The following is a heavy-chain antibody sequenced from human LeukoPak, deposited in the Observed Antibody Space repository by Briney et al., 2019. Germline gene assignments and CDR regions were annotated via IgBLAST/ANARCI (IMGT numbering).Heavy chain of an antibody. V-gene: IGHV1-2*02. D-gene: IGHD3-22*01. Sequence: ASVKVSCKASRYTFAGYYMHWVRQAPGQGLEWMGWINPNSGGTNYAQKFQGRVTMTEDTSTDTAYMELSSLRSEDTAVYYCATSASYYDSSGYYRYWGQGTLVTVSS. J-gene: IGHJ4*02. CDR2: INPNSGGT. CDR1: RYTFAGYY. CDR3: ATSASYYDSSGYYRY.